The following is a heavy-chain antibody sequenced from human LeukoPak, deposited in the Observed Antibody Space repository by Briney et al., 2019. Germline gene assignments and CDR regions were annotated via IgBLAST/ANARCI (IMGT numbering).Heavy chain of an antibody. J-gene: IGHJ3*02. Sequence: GGSLRLSCAASGFTFSSYAMSWVRQASGKGLEWVSAISGSGGSTYYADSVKGRFTISRDNSKNTLYLQMNSLRAEDTAVYYCAKPLPPGGCWKNQDQGAFDIWGQGTMVTVSS. CDR3: AKPLPPGGCWKNQDQGAFDI. CDR2: ISGSGGST. D-gene: IGHD1/OR15-1a*01. CDR1: GFTFSSYA. V-gene: IGHV3-23*01.